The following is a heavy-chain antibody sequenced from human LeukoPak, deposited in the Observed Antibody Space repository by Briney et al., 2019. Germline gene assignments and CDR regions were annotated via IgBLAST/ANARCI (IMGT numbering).Heavy chain of an antibody. V-gene: IGHV4-59*02. J-gene: IGHJ4*02. CDR2: IYHTGST. Sequence: SETLSLTCTISGGSVSDYYWSSIRQSPEKGLEWIGYIYHTGSTSYSPSLKSRVTISADTSQNQFSLKLSSVTAADTAVYYCASRKLGNDYWGQGTLVTVSS. CDR1: GGSVSDYY. CDR3: ASRKLGNDY. D-gene: IGHD7-27*01.